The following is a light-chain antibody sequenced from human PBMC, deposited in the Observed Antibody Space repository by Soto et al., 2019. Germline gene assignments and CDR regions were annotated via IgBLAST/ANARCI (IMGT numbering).Light chain of an antibody. J-gene: IGKJ5*01. CDR1: QSVSTY. Sequence: EIVLTQSPVTLSLSPGERATLSCRASQSVSTYLAWYQLKPGQAPRLLIYDASSRASGVPARFIGSGSGTDYTLPISSREPEDFSLYYCHQRNTWPPITFGQGTRLEIK. V-gene: IGKV3-11*01. CDR2: DAS. CDR3: HQRNTWPPIT.